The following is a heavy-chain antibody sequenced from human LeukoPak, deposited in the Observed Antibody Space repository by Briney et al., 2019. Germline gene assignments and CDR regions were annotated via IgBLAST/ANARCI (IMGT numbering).Heavy chain of an antibody. CDR2: INHSGST. J-gene: IGHJ5*02. V-gene: IGHV4-34*01. D-gene: IGHD6-19*01. Sequence: SETLSLTCAVYGGSFSGYYWSWIRQPPGKGLEWIGEINHSGSTNYNPSLKSRVTISVDTSKNQFSPKLSSVTAADTAVYYCARGASGWYTENWFDPWGQGTLVTVSS. CDR3: ARGASGWYTENWFDP. CDR1: GGSFSGYY.